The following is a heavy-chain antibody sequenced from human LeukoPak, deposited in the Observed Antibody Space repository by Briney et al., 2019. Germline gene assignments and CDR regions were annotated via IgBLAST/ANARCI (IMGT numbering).Heavy chain of an antibody. Sequence: PSETLSLTCTVSGYSISSGYYWGWIRQPPGKGLEWIGSIYHSGSTYYNPSLKSRVTISVDTSKNQFSLKLSSVTAADTAVYYWARGMTVAVYGSDPGGQGPLVPVSS. CDR1: GYSISSGYY. D-gene: IGHD4-23*01. CDR3: ARGMTVAVYGSDP. J-gene: IGHJ5*02. CDR2: IYHSGST. V-gene: IGHV4-38-2*02.